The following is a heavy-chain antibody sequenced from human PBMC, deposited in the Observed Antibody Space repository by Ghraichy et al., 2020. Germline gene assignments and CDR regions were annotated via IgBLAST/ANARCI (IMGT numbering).Heavy chain of an antibody. V-gene: IGHV4-34*01. CDR1: GGSFSGYY. D-gene: IGHD2-8*01. J-gene: IGHJ6*02. CDR3: ARLGYCTNGVCYTYGMDV. Sequence: SETLSLTCAVYGGSFSGYYWSWIRQPPGKGLEWIGEINHSGSTNYNPSLKSRVTISVDTSKNQFSLKLSSVTAADTAVYYCARLGYCTNGVCYTYGMDVWGQGTTVTVSS. CDR2: INHSGST.